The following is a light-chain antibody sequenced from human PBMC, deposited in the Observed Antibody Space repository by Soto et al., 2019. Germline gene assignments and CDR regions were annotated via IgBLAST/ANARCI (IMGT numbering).Light chain of an antibody. V-gene: IGKV1-NL1*01. J-gene: IGKJ4*01. CDR1: QGVANY. CDR2: GAS. Sequence: DIQMTQSPSSLSASVGDRVTITCRASQGVANYLGWYQQKPGKVPKALIYGASTRATGIPARFSGSGSGTEFTLTISSLQSEDFAVYYCQQYNNWPHFGGGTKVEIK. CDR3: QQYNNWPH.